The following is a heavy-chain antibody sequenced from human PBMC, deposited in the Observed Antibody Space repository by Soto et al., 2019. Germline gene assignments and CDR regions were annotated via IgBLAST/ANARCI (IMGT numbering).Heavy chain of an antibody. CDR2: ISGSGGGT. CDR1: GFTFSSYA. CDR3: AKDLLIPGIAVAGRFDY. Sequence: QLGGSLRLSCAASGFTFSSYAMSWVRQAPGKGQEWVSAISGSGGGTYYSDSVKGRLTISRDNSKNTLYLQMNSLRAEDTAVYYCAKDLLIPGIAVAGRFDYWGQGTLVTVSS. J-gene: IGHJ4*02. D-gene: IGHD6-19*01. V-gene: IGHV3-23*01.